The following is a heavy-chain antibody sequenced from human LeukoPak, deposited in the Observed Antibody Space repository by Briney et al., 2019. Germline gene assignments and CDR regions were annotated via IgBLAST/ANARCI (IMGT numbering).Heavy chain of an antibody. D-gene: IGHD6-6*01. CDR2: IYTSGST. V-gene: IGHV4-61*02. CDR1: GGSISSGSYY. CDR3: ARERAPRLPGFGRFDP. J-gene: IGHJ5*01. Sequence: ASETLSLTCTVSGGSISSGSYYWSWIRQPAGKGLEWIGRIYTSGSTNYNPSLKSRVTISVDTSKNQFSLKLSSVTAAHTAVYYCARERAPRLPGFGRFDPWGQGTLVTVSS.